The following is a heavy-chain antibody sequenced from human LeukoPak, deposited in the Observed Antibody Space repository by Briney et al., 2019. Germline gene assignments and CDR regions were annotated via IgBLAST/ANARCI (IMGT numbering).Heavy chain of an antibody. CDR3: ARDQPYSSGWYGDAFDI. J-gene: IGHJ3*02. V-gene: IGHV1-18*01. D-gene: IGHD6-19*01. CDR1: GYTFTSYG. CDR2: ISAYNGNT. Sequence: GASVKVSCKASGYTFTSYGISWVRQAPGQGIEWMGWISAYNGNTNYAQKLQGRVTMTTDTSTSTAYMELRSLRSDDTAVYYCARDQPYSSGWYGDAFDIWGQGTMVTVSS.